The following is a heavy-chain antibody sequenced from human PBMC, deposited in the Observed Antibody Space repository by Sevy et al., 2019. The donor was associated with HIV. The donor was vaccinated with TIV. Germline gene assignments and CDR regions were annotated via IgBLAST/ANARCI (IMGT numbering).Heavy chain of an antibody. J-gene: IGHJ6*02. CDR3: ATKYHDTSGYPRYSMDV. Sequence: GRSLRLSCAASGFTFSTYAMYWVRQAPGKGLEYVSAIRGGGGNTYYGTSVKGRFTVSRDNAKNTLYLQMGSLRAEDMAVYFCATKYHDTSGYPRYSMDVWCQGTTVTVSS. CDR2: IRGGGGNT. CDR1: GFTFSTYA. V-gene: IGHV3-64*01. D-gene: IGHD3-22*01.